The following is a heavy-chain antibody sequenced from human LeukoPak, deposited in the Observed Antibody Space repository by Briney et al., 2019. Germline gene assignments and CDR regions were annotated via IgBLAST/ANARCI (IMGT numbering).Heavy chain of an antibody. V-gene: IGHV3-43*02. D-gene: IGHD3-10*01. Sequence: PGGSLRLSCAASGFTFDDYAMHWVRQAPGKGLEWVSLISGDGGSTYYADSVKGRITFSRDNNKNPLYLQMNSLKTEDTALYYCAKTKWFGELAYYYYGMDVWGQGTTVTVSS. J-gene: IGHJ6*02. CDR2: ISGDGGST. CDR1: GFTFDDYA. CDR3: AKTKWFGELAYYYYGMDV.